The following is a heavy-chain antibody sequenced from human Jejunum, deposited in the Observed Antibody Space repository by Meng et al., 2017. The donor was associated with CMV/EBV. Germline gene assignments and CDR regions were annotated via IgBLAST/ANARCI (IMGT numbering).Heavy chain of an antibody. CDR2: ISHDGSNK. CDR3: ARDIDH. V-gene: IGHV3-30-3*01. CDR1: GFTFSGHA. Sequence: QVQLVESGGGGVQPGKSLRLSCAASGFTFSGHAMHWVRQAPGKGLEWEAVISHDGSNKHYADSVKGRFTISRDNTKNILYLQMNSIRTEDTAIYYCARDIDHWGQGTLVTVSS. J-gene: IGHJ5*02.